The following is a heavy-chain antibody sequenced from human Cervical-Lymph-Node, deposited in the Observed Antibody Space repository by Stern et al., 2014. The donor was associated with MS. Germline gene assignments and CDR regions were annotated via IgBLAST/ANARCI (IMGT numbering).Heavy chain of an antibody. J-gene: IGHJ5*01. D-gene: IGHD6-19*01. CDR3: TRFLQSGWSDLFDS. CDR2: IKRDGSET. Sequence: VQLGESGGGLVQPGGSQRLSCVASGSTFSTSWMSWVRQAPGKGLEWAANIKRDGSETYYLDSVKGRFTISRDNAKSSLYLEMNSLRAEDTAVYYCTRFLQSGWSDLFDSWGRGTLVTVSS. CDR1: GSTFSTSW. V-gene: IGHV3-7*01.